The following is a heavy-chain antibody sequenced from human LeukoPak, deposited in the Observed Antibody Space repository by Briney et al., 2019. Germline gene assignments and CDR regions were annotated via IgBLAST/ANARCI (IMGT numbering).Heavy chain of an antibody. D-gene: IGHD3-22*01. CDR3: ARGRYDSSGYYYYFDY. V-gene: IGHV3-66*02. J-gene: IGHJ4*02. Sequence: GGSLRLSCAASGFTVSSNYKSWVRQAPGKGLEWVSVIYSGGSTYYADSVKGRFTISRDNSKNTLYLQMNSLRAEDTAVYYCARGRYDSSGYYYYFDYWGQGTLVTVSS. CDR2: IYSGGST. CDR1: GFTVSSNY.